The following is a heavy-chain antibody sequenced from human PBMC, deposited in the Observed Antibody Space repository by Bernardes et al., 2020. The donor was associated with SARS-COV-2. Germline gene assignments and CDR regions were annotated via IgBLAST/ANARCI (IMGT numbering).Heavy chain of an antibody. J-gene: IGHJ4*02. Sequence: SGPTLVKPTQTLTLTYTFSVFSLSTSGVRVSWIRQSPVEALEWLALIDWDDDKFYSTSLKTRLTISKDTSKNQVVLTMTNMDPGDTATYYCALCLEARSGLDYWGQGTLVTVSS. V-gene: IGHV2-70*04. CDR2: IDWDDDK. D-gene: IGHD6-19*01. CDR3: ALCLEARSGLDY. CDR1: VFSLSTSGVR.